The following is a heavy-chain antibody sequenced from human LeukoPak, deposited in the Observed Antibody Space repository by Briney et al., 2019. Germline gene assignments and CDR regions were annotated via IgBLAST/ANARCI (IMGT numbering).Heavy chain of an antibody. D-gene: IGHD3-22*01. CDR3: ARDCDDSSGYSDY. CDR1: GGSISSSSYY. J-gene: IGHJ4*02. CDR2: IYFDGRT. V-gene: IGHV4-39*07. Sequence: PSETLSLTCTVSGGSISSSSYYWGWIRQSPGKGLEWIGSIYFDGRTHYNPSPSLKSRVTLLVDTPKRQFSLKLSSVTAADTAVYYCARDCDDSSGYSDYWGQGTLVTVSS.